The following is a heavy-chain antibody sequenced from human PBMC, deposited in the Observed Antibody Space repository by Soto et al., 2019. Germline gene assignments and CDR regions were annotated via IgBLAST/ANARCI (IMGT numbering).Heavy chain of an antibody. D-gene: IGHD6-19*01. Sequence: GASVKVSCKASGYTFTSYHMHWVRQAPGQGLEWMGIINPSGGSTRYAQKFQGRVTMTRDTSTRTVYMELSSLRSEDTAVYYCARVLTGSGWPTPFTMDVWGQGTTVTVSS. V-gene: IGHV1-46*01. J-gene: IGHJ6*02. CDR1: GYTFTSYH. CDR2: INPSGGST. CDR3: ARVLTGSGWPTPFTMDV.